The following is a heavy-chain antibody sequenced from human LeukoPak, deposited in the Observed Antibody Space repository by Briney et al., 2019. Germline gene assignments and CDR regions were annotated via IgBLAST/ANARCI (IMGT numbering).Heavy chain of an antibody. V-gene: IGHV3-7*01. CDR2: IKQDGSEK. CDR3: ARGLKYWVY. J-gene: IGHJ4*02. Sequence: GGSLRLSCAASGFTFSSYCRSWVRQAPGKGLEWMANIKQDGSEKYYADSVKGRFTHYTVNAINSLYLQMNSLRVEDTAVYYCARGLKYWVYWGQGTLVSVSS. D-gene: IGHD2/OR15-2a*01. CDR1: GFTFSSYC.